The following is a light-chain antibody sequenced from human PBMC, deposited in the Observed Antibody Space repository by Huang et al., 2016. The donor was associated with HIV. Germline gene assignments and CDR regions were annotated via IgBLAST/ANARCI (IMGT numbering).Light chain of an antibody. CDR1: QSVRSSS. CDR2: CAS. Sequence: EIVLTQSPGTLSLSPGERATLSCRASQSVRSSSLARYQQKPGQSPRLLICCASNMATHSPDRISVSGSATDFTLTISRLEPEDFAVYYCQQYGSSPLTFGGGTNVEIK. CDR3: QQYGSSPLT. V-gene: IGKV3-20*01. J-gene: IGKJ4*01.